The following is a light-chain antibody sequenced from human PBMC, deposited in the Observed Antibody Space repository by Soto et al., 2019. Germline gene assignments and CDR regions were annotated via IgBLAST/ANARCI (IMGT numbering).Light chain of an antibody. Sequence: DIQMTQSPSSLSASVGDRVTITCRARQSISSYLNWYQQKPGKAPKLLIYAASSLQSGVPSRFSGSGSGTDFTLTISSLQPDDFATYYCQQSYSTPSTFSQGTRLEIK. CDR1: QSISSY. J-gene: IGKJ5*01. CDR3: QQSYSTPST. V-gene: IGKV1-39*01. CDR2: AAS.